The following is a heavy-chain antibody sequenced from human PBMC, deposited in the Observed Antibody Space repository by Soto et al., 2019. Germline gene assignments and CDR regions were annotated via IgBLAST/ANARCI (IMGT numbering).Heavy chain of an antibody. CDR3: ARSPRYCSGGSCYSNYYYCYGMDV. V-gene: IGHV1-69*06. CDR2: IIPIFGTA. J-gene: IGHJ6*02. D-gene: IGHD2-15*01. Sequence: QVQLVQSGAEVKKPGSSVKVSCKSSGGTLSSYAISWVRQAPGQGLEWMGGIIPIFGTANYAQKFQGRVTITADKSTSTDYMELSSLRSEDTAVYYCARSPRYCSGGSCYSNYYYCYGMDVWGQGTTVTVSS. CDR1: GGTLSSYA.